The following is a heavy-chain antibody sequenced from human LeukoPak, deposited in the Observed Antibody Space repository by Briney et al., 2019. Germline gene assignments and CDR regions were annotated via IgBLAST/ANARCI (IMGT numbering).Heavy chain of an antibody. CDR2: ISYDGSNK. CDR3: AKERYFGSADYYGTDV. V-gene: IGHV3-30*18. CDR1: GFTFSSYG. J-gene: IGHJ6*02. Sequence: PGRSLRLSCAASGFTFSSYGMHWVRQAPGKGLEWVAVISYDGSNKYYADSVKGRFTISRDNSKNTLYLQMNSLRAEDTAVYYCAKERYFGSADYYGTDVWGQGTTVTVSS. D-gene: IGHD3-9*01.